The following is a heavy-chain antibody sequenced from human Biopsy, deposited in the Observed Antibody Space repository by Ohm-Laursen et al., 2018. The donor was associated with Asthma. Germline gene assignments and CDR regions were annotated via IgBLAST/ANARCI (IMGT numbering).Heavy chain of an antibody. CDR3: ARGQKSAGDRWFDP. J-gene: IGHJ5*02. D-gene: IGHD6-13*01. V-gene: IGHV1-2*06. CDR2: INPNSGGT. Sequence: SVKVSCKASGYTFIGRHIHWMLQAPGQGLEWMGRINPNSGGTNYAQKFQGRVTMTRDTSISTAYMEVSRLRSDDTAVYYCARGQKSAGDRWFDPWGQGTLVTVSS. CDR1: GYTFIGRH.